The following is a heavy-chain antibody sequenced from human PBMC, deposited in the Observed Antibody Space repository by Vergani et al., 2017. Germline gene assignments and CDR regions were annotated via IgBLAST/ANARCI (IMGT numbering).Heavy chain of an antibody. V-gene: IGHV5-10-1*01. J-gene: IGHJ4*02. CDR2: IDPSDSYT. CDR1: GYSFTSYW. Sequence: EVQLVQSGAEVKKPGESLRISCKGSGYSFTSYWISWVRQMPGKGLEWMGRIDPSDSYTNYSPSFQGHVTISADKSISTAYLQWSSLKASDTARYYCARLPINGYSYGYEVDYWGQGTLVTVSS. D-gene: IGHD5-18*01. CDR3: ARLPINGYSYGYEVDY.